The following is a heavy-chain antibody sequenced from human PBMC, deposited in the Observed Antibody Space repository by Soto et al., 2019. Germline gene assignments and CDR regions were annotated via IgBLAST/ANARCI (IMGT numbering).Heavy chain of an antibody. Sequence: SETLSLTCTVSGGSISSSSYYWGWIRQPPGKGLEWIGSIYYSGSTYYNPSLKSRVTISVDTSKNQFSLKLSSVTAADTAVYYCARLPLAYYYMVLGVAYGMDVWGQGTTVTVSS. CDR3: ARLPLAYYYMVLGVAYGMDV. CDR1: GGSISSSSYY. CDR2: IYYSGST. V-gene: IGHV4-39*01. D-gene: IGHD3-10*01. J-gene: IGHJ6*02.